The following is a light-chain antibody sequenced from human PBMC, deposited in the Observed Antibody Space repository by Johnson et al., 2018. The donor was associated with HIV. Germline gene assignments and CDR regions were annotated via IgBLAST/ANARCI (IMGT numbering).Light chain of an antibody. V-gene: IGLV1-51*02. CDR1: SSNIGNNY. CDR3: GTWDNSLTTGAL. CDR2: ENN. J-gene: IGLJ1*01. Sequence: QSVLTQPPSVSVAPGQKVTISCSGSSSNIGNNYVSWYQQLPGTAPKLLIYENNKRPSGIPDRFSGSKSGTSATLGIAGLQTGDEADYYCGTWDNSLTTGALFGTGTKVTVL.